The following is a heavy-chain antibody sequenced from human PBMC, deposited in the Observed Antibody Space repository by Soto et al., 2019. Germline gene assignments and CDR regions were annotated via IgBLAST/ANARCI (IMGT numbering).Heavy chain of an antibody. CDR1: GGSISSGGYS. Sequence: QLQLQESGSGLVKPSQTLSLTCAVSGGSISSGGYSWSWIRQPPGKGLEWIGYIYHSGSTYYNPSLKGRVTISVDRSKNQFSLKLSSVTAADTAVYYCARGPSGSYDRHYFDYWGQGTLVTVSS. J-gene: IGHJ4*02. CDR2: IYHSGST. D-gene: IGHD1-26*01. CDR3: ARGPSGSYDRHYFDY. V-gene: IGHV4-30-2*01.